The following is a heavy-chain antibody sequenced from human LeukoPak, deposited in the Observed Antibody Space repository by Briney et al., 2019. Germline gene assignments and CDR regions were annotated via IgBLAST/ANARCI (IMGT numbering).Heavy chain of an antibody. D-gene: IGHD4-17*01. CDR3: ARDPYGDYVSTSFDY. CDR1: GFTFSTYA. J-gene: IGHJ4*02. CDR2: IAADGRDT. Sequence: PGGSLRLSCAASGFTFSTYAMHWVRQAPGKGLEWVAVIAADGRDTHYADSVKGRFTISRDNSKNTLYLQMNSLRAEDTALYNCARDPYGDYVSTSFDYWGQGTLVTVSS. V-gene: IGHV3-30*03.